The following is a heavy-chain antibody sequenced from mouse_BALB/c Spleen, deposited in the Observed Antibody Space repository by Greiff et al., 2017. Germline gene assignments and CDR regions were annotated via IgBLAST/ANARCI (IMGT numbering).Heavy chain of an antibody. D-gene: IGHD2-10*02. CDR3: ARDSYGNYFFYAMDY. J-gene: IGHJ4*01. CDR2: IWAGGST. CDR1: GFSLTSYG. Sequence: VQLQQSGPGLVAPSQSLSITCTVSGFSLTSYGVHWVRQPPGKGLEWLGVIWAGGSTNYNSALMSRLSISKDNSKSQVFLKMNSLQTDDTAMYYCARDSYGNYFFYAMDYWGQGTSVTVSS. V-gene: IGHV2-9*02.